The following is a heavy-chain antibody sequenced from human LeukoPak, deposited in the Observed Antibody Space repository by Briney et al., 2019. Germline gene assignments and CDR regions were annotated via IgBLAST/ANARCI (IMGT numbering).Heavy chain of an antibody. Sequence: SETLSLTCAVYGGSFSGNYWSWIRQPPGKGLEWIGEINHSGSTNYNPSLKSRVTISVDTSKNQFSLKLSSVTAADTAVYHCARDGVSSWYESRFDYWGQGTLVNVSS. V-gene: IGHV4-34*01. CDR3: ARDGVSSWYESRFDY. J-gene: IGHJ4*02. CDR2: INHSGST. D-gene: IGHD6-13*01. CDR1: GGSFSGNY.